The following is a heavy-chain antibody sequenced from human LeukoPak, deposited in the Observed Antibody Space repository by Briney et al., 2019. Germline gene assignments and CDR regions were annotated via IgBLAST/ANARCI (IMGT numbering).Heavy chain of an antibody. Sequence: SETLSLTCTVSLDSTTSNFWSWVRQPPGKGLEWIGEIHRSGSPNYNPSLQSRVTISIDRSRNQIVLELSSVTAADTAVYYCARGRHRYYDSSGHYNYYQHWGQGTLVTVSS. J-gene: IGHJ1*01. D-gene: IGHD3-22*01. V-gene: IGHV4-4*02. CDR2: IHRSGSP. CDR1: LDSTTSNF. CDR3: ARGRHRYYDSSGHYNYYQH.